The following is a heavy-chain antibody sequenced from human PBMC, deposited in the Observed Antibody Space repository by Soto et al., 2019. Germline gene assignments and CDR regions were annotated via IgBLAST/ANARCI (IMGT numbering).Heavy chain of an antibody. CDR1: GYTFTSYG. Sequence: ASVKVSCKASGYTFTSYGISWVRQAPGQGLEWMGWISAYNGNTNYAQKLQGRVTMTTDTSTSTAYMELRSLRSDDTAVYYCARDGFLGYCSSTSCSHYYYYGMDVWGKGTTVT. CDR2: ISAYNGNT. J-gene: IGHJ6*04. V-gene: IGHV1-18*04. D-gene: IGHD2-2*01. CDR3: ARDGFLGYCSSTSCSHYYYYGMDV.